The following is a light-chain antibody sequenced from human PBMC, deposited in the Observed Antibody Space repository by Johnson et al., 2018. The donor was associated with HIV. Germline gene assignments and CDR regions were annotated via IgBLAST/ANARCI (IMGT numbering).Light chain of an antibody. V-gene: IGLV1-51*02. Sequence: QPVLTQPPSVSAAPGQKVTISCSGSRSNIGSNFVSWYHQIPGTAPKLLIYENNQRPSGIPDRFSGSKSGTSATLGITGLQTGDEADYYCGTWDSSLGAFYVFGTGPKVTVL. CDR2: ENN. CDR1: RSNIGSNF. CDR3: GTWDSSLGAFYV. J-gene: IGLJ1*01.